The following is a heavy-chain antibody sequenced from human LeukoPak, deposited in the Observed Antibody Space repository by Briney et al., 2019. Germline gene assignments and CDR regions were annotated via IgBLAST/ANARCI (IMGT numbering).Heavy chain of an antibody. CDR2: IYHSGST. J-gene: IGHJ4*02. D-gene: IGHD6-19*01. CDR3: ARDSAYSSGWYGRSVDY. V-gene: IGHV4-4*02. Sequence: PSGTLSLTCAVSGDSISSSNWWSWVRQPPGKGLEGIGEIYHSGSTNYNPSLTTRVTISVDKSKNQSPLKLSSVTAADPAVYYCARDSAYSSGWYGRSVDYWGQGTLVTVSS. CDR1: GDSISSSNW.